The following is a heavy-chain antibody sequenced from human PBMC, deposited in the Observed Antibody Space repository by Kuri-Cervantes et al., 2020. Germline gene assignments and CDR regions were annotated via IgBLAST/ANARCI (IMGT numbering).Heavy chain of an antibody. CDR3: ARDRGLSSGWTY. CDR2: IYYSGST. CDR1: GGSISSSSYY. D-gene: IGHD6-19*01. V-gene: IGHV4-39*02. Sequence: ESLKISCTVSGGSISSSSYYWGWIRQPPGKGLEWIGSIYYSGSTYYNPSLKSRVTISVDTSKNQFSLKLSSVTAADTAVYYCARDRGLSSGWTYWGQGTLVTVSS. J-gene: IGHJ4*02.